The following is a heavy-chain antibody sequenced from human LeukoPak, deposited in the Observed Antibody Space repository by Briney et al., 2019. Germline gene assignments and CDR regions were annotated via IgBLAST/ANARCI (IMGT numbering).Heavy chain of an antibody. Sequence: SETLSLTCTVSGGSISSYYWSWIRQPPGKGLEWIGYLYYSGSTNYNPSLKSRVTISVDTSKNQFSLKLSSVTAADTAVYYCARGESSGWDDFDYWGQGTLVTVSS. CDR1: GGSISSYY. CDR3: ARGESSGWDDFDY. CDR2: LYYSGST. V-gene: IGHV4-59*01. J-gene: IGHJ4*02. D-gene: IGHD6-19*01.